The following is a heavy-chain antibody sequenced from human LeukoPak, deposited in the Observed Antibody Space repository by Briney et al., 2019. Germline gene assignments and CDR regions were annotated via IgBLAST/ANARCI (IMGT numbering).Heavy chain of an antibody. V-gene: IGHV3-21*04. J-gene: IGHJ4*02. CDR2: ISSSSTNI. CDR1: GFTFRAMR. D-gene: IGHD3-10*01. Sequence: GGSLRLSCAASGFTFRAMRMNWVRQAPGKGLEWVSSISSSSTNIYYADSVRGRFTISRDNSKNSLYLQMNSLRAEDTALYYCAKDITMVRGALDYWGQGTLVTVSS. CDR3: AKDITMVRGALDY.